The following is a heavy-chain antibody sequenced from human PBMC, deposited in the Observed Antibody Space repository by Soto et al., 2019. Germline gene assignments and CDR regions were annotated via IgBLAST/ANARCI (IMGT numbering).Heavy chain of an antibody. J-gene: IGHJ6*02. CDR2: IYHSGST. CDR3: ARFEYYYGMDV. Sequence: SETLSLTCAVSGGSISSSNWLSWVRQPPGKGLEWIGEIYHSGSTNYNPSLKSRVTISVDKSKNQSSLKLSSVTAADTAVYYCARFEYYYGMDVWGQGTTVTVSS. D-gene: IGHD3-9*01. CDR1: GGSISSSNW. V-gene: IGHV4-4*02.